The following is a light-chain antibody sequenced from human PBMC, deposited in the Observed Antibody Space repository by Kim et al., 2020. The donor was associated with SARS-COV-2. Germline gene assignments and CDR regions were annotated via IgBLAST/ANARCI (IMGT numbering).Light chain of an antibody. V-gene: IGLV4-69*01. J-gene: IGLJ2*01. Sequence: SVKLTGSRRSGHLRYAIASNQQQPGKGPGYLIKFNCDGRHSRGTGIPHRFSGSSSGAERYFTISSLQSEDVADYYCQTWGTGIHVFGGGTQLTVL. CDR3: QTWGTGIHV. CDR1: SGHLRYA. CDR2: FNCDGRH.